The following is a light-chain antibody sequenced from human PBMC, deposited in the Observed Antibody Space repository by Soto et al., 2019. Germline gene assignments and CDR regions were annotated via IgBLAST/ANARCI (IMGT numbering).Light chain of an antibody. CDR2: DVS. J-gene: IGLJ1*01. CDR3: WSYAGNYTYV. CDR1: SSDVGGYNY. Sequence: QSALTQPRSVSGSPGQSVTISCTGTSSDVGGYNYVSWYQQHPGKAPKLMIYDVSKRPSGVPDRFSGSKSGNTASLTISGLQAEDEADYYCWSYAGNYTYVFGTGTKLTVL. V-gene: IGLV2-11*01.